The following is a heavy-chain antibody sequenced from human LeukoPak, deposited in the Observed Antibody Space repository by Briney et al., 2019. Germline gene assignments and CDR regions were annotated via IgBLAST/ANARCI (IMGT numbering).Heavy chain of an antibody. CDR2: IWSDGSIK. D-gene: IGHD6-19*01. J-gene: IGHJ1*01. V-gene: IGHV3-33*01. CDR1: GFTFSNYG. Sequence: GGSLRLSCAASGFTFSNYGMHWVRQAPGKGLEWVAVIWSDGSIKYYADSVKGRFTISRDNSRDTLYLQMNSLRAEDTAVYYCARGPIAVAGTPSIYQHWGQGTLVTVSS. CDR3: ARGPIAVAGTPSIYQH.